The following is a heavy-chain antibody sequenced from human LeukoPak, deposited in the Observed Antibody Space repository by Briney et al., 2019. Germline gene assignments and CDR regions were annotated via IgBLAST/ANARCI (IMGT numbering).Heavy chain of an antibody. CDR3: ARGGYYDILTGYSHPDY. Sequence: ASVRVSYKASGYTFTSYDINWVRQATGQGLEWVGWMNPNSGNTGYAQKFQGRVSMTRNTSISTAYMELSSLRAEDTAVYYCARGGYYDILTGYSHPDYWGQGTLVTVSS. J-gene: IGHJ4*02. CDR2: MNPNSGNT. D-gene: IGHD3-9*01. V-gene: IGHV1-8*01. CDR1: GYTFTSYD.